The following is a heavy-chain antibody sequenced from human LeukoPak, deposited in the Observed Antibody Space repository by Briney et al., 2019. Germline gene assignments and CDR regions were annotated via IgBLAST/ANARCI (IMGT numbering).Heavy chain of an antibody. CDR2: ICYSGSI. CDR3: AKMNGVANAFDI. V-gene: IGHV4-39*02. D-gene: IGHD3-10*01. Sequence: PSETLSLTCTVTGCSISSSSYYWGRIRQPPGKGLECIGCICYSGSIYFNPSLKSRVTIFVGTSQKHFSLELSSVTAAYTAVYYCAKMNGVANAFDIWGQGTMVTVSS. J-gene: IGHJ3*02. CDR1: GCSISSSSYY.